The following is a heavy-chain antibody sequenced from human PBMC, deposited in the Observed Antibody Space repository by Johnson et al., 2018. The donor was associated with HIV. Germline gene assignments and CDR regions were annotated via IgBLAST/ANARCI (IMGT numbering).Heavy chain of an antibody. Sequence: QVQLVESGGGLVQPGRSLRLSCAASGFTFSSYGMHWVRQAPGKGLEWVAGMWYDGTKKNYADSVKGRFTISRDNSKNKLHLQMSSLSADDTAIYYCVRGGQWGPTDGFDVWGQGTMVTVSS. V-gene: IGHV3-33*01. J-gene: IGHJ3*01. CDR3: VRGGQWGPTDGFDV. CDR2: MWYDGTKK. D-gene: IGHD6-19*01. CDR1: GFTFSSYG.